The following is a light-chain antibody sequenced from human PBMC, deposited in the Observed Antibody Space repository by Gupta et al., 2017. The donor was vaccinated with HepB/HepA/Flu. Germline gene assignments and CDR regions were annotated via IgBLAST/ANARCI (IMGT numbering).Light chain of an antibody. CDR2: GVT. V-gene: IGLV1-40*01. J-gene: IGLJ2*01. CDR3: QSYDSSRGGGV. CDR1: SANIGSDYD. Sequence: QSVLTQPPSVSGAPGQRVPISCPGSSANIGSDYDVHCYQKLPGKAPNHLMYGVTNRPSGVPDRFSAWKSGTLASLAITGLQAEDEADYYCQSYDSSRGGGVFGGGTKLTVL.